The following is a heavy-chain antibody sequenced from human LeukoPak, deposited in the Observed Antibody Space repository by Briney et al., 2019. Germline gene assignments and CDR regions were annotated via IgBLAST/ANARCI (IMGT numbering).Heavy chain of an antibody. CDR3: AKATGYLL. CDR2: ISNSDDST. CDR1: GFAFSSYA. Sequence: GGSLRLSCAASGFAFSSYAMSWVRQAPGKGLEWVSTISNSDDSTYYADSVKGRFTISRDNSENTLYLQMNSLRAEDTAVYYCAKATGYLLWGQGTLATVSS. J-gene: IGHJ4*02. V-gene: IGHV3-23*01. D-gene: IGHD1-14*01.